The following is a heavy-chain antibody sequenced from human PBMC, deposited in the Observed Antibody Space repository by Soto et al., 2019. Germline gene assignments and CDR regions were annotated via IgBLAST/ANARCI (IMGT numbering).Heavy chain of an antibody. Sequence: GGSLRLSCAASGFTFSNAWMNWVRQAPGKGLEWVGRIKSKTDGGTTDYAAPVKGRFTISRDDSKNTLYLQMNSLKTEYIALYYCTTVGGRTFNYYYYGMDVWGQGTTVTVSS. D-gene: IGHD2-15*01. CDR1: GFTFSNAW. CDR2: IKSKTDGGTT. J-gene: IGHJ6*02. CDR3: TTVGGRTFNYYYYGMDV. V-gene: IGHV3-15*07.